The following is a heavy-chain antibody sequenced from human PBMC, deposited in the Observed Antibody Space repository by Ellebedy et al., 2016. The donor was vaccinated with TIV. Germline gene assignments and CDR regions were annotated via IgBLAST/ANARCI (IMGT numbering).Heavy chain of an antibody. V-gene: IGHV4-39*01. Sequence: SETLSLTCTVSGGSISRSSSYWGWIRQPPGKGLEWLGSIYFNGRTFYNPSLKSRVTISLDTSKNQFSLKWTSVTVADTAVYYCARWFGELLYVRWFDPWGQGTLVTVSS. J-gene: IGHJ5*02. CDR2: IYFNGRT. CDR3: ARWFGELLYVRWFDP. D-gene: IGHD3-10*01. CDR1: GGSISRSSSY.